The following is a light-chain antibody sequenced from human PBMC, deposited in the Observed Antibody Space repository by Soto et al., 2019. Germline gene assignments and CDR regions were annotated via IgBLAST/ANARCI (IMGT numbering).Light chain of an antibody. CDR2: AAS. CDR1: QSISSY. CDR3: QQSYSTPPT. J-gene: IGKJ1*01. V-gene: IGKV1-39*01. Sequence: DIQMTQSPSSLSASVGDRVTITCRASQSISSYLNWYQQKPAKAPKLLIYAASSLQSGVPSRFSGSGSGTDFTLTIRSLQPEDFATYYCQQSYSTPPTFGQGTKVDMK.